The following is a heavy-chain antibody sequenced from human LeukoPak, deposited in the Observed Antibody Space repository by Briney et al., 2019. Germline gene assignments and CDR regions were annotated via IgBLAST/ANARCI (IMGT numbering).Heavy chain of an antibody. J-gene: IGHJ4*02. CDR2: IYYSGST. Sequence: SETLSLTCTVSGGSISSSSYYWGWIRQPPGKGLEWIGSIYYSGSTYYNPSLKSRVTISVDTSKNQFSLKLSSVTAADTAVYYCARHAIRGYDVSTFDFWGQGTLVTVSS. V-gene: IGHV4-39*01. D-gene: IGHD5-12*01. CDR1: GGSISSSSYY. CDR3: ARHAIRGYDVSTFDF.